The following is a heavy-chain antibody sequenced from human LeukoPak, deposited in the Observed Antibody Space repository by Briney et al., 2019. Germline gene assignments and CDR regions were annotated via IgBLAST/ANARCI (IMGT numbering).Heavy chain of an antibody. D-gene: IGHD3-22*01. CDR2: IYYSGST. J-gene: IGHJ3*02. V-gene: IGHV4-39*07. CDR1: GGSISSSSYY. CDR3: ARSDYKYYYDSSGYSYAFGI. Sequence: TSETLSLTCTVSGGSISSSSYYWGWIRQPPGKGLEWIGSIYYSGSTYYNPSLKSRVTLSLDTSKNQFSLKLSSVTAADTAVYYCARSDYKYYYDSSGYSYAFGIWGQGTMVTVSS.